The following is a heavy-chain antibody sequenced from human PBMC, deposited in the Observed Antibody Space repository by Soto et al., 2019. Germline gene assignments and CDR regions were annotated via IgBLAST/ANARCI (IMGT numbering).Heavy chain of an antibody. J-gene: IGHJ4*02. CDR2: ISYDGSNK. CDR1: GFTFSSYA. V-gene: IGHV3-30-3*01. Sequence: QVQLVESGGGVVQPGRSLRLSCAASGFTFSSYAMHWVRQAPGKGLEWVAVISYDGSNKYYADSVKGRFTISRDNTKNXLYLQKNSLRAEDTAVYYCARGNYYGGNSGYYFDDWGQGTLVTVSS. D-gene: IGHD4-17*01. CDR3: ARGNYYGGNSGYYFDD.